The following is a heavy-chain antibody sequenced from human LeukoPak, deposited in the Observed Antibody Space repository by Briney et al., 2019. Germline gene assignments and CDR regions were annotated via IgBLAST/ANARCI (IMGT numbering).Heavy chain of an antibody. V-gene: IGHV4-34*01. CDR3: ARVVRDSSGYRGVGHYYGMDV. CDR1: GGSFSGYY. D-gene: IGHD3-22*01. Sequence: PSETLSLTCAVYGGSFSGYYWSWLRQPPGEGLEWIGEINHSGSTNYNPSLKSRVTISVDTSKNQFSLKLSSVTAADTAVYYCARVVRDSSGYRGVGHYYGMDVWGQGTTVTVSS. CDR2: INHSGST. J-gene: IGHJ6*02.